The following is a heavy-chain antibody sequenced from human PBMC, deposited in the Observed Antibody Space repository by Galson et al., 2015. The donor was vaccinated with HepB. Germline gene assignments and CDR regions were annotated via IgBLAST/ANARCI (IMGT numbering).Heavy chain of an antibody. CDR2: IIPIFGTA. D-gene: IGHD1-26*01. CDR1: GGTFSRYA. CDR3: ARDIITQGPWELLFDWFDP. V-gene: IGHV1-69*13. J-gene: IGHJ5*02. Sequence: SVKVSCKASGGTFSRYAISWVRQAPGQGLEWMGGIIPIFGTANYAQKFQGRVTITADESTSTAYMELSSLRSEDTAVYYCARDIITQGPWELLFDWFDPWGQGTLVTVSS.